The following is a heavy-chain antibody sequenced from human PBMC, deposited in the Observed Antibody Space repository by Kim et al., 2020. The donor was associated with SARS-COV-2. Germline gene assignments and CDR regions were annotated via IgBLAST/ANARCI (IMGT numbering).Heavy chain of an antibody. J-gene: IGHJ4*02. Sequence: ASVKVSCKVSGYTLTELSMHWVRQAPGKGLEWMGGFDPEDGETIYAQKFQGRVTMTEDTSTDTAYMELSSLRSEDTAVYYCATVSRGELLLVLFYWGQGTLVTVSS. CDR2: FDPEDGET. CDR1: GYTLTELS. V-gene: IGHV1-24*01. D-gene: IGHD1-26*01. CDR3: ATVSRGELLLVLFY.